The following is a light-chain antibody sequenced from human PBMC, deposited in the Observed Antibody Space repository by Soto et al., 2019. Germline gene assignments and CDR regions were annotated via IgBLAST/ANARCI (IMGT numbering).Light chain of an antibody. J-gene: IGKJ2*01. CDR1: QSVSSSY. CDR2: GAS. V-gene: IGKV3-20*01. Sequence: EIVLTQFPGTLSLSPGERATLSCRASQSVSSSYLAWYQQKPGQAPRLLINGASSRATGIPDRFSGSGSGTDFTLTISRLEPEDFAVYYCQQFGSSLYTFGQGTKLEIK. CDR3: QQFGSSLYT.